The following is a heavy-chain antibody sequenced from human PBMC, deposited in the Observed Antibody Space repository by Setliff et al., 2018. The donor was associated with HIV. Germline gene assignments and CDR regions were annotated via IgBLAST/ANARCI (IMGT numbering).Heavy chain of an antibody. V-gene: IGHV4-34*01. D-gene: IGHD3-22*01. CDR1: GGSFSSYY. CDR2: INRGGST. CDR3: GGNGYYSIDY. Sequence: ETLSLTCAVYGGSFSSYYWSWIRQPPGKGLEWIGEINRGGSTNYNPSLKSRVTISLDTSKRQFSLKLSSVTAADTAVYYCGGNGYYSIDYWGQGTLVTVSS. J-gene: IGHJ4*02.